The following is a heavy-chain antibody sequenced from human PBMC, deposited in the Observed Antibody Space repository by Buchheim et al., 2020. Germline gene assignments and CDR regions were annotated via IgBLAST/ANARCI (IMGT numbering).Heavy chain of an antibody. CDR2: IYSGGST. D-gene: IGHD6-19*01. Sequence: EVQLVESGGGLVQPGGSLRLSCAASGFTVSSNYMSWVRQAPGKGLEWVSVIYSGGSTYYADSVKGRFTISRDNSKNTLYLQMNSMRAEDTAVYYCARDEFDSSGWYHAPDPWGQGTL. CDR3: ARDEFDSSGWYHAPDP. CDR1: GFTVSSNY. V-gene: IGHV3-66*01. J-gene: IGHJ5*02.